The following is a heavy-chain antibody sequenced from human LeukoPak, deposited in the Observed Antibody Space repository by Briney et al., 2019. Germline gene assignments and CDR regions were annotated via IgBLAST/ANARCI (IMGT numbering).Heavy chain of an antibody. Sequence: GGSLRLSCAASGFTFSSYWMSWVRQAPGKGLEWVANIKQDGSEKYYVDSVKGRFPISRDNAKNSRYLQMNRLRAGDTAVYYCARDSLTYYYDSSGPTDYWGQGTLVTVSS. V-gene: IGHV3-7*01. CDR2: IKQDGSEK. D-gene: IGHD3-22*01. J-gene: IGHJ4*02. CDR3: ARDSLTYYYDSSGPTDY. CDR1: GFTFSSYW.